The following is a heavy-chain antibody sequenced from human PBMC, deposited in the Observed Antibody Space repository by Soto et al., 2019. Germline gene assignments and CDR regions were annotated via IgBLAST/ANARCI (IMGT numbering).Heavy chain of an antibody. CDR3: ARTRDNNINYYYALDV. CDR2: MYYSGTT. D-gene: IGHD1-20*01. Sequence: SETLSLTCSVSGGSMINYYGSWVRQTPEKGMEWIGYMYYSGTTNYNPSLRSRVTISLDRSNDQFSLKLSSVTAADTAVYYCARTRDNNINYYYALDVWGPGTTVTVSS. V-gene: IGHV4-59*01. J-gene: IGHJ6*02. CDR1: GGSMINYY.